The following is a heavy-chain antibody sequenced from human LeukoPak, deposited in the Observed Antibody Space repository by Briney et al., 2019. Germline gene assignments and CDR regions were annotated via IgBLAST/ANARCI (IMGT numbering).Heavy chain of an antibody. V-gene: IGHV1-8*01. J-gene: IGHJ5*02. CDR1: GYTFTSYD. CDR2: MNPNSGNT. Sequence: ASVKVSCKASGYTFTSYDINWVRQATGQGLEWMGWMNPNSGNTGYAQKFQGRVTITADESTSTAYMELSSLRSEDTAVYYCARGRLRLERRRDWFDPWGQGTLVTVSS. CDR3: ARGRLRLERRRDWFDP. D-gene: IGHD1-1*01.